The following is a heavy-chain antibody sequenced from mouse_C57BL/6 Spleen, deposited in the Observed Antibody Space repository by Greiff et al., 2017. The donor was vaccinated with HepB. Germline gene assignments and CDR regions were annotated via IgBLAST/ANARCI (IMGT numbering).Heavy chain of an antibody. D-gene: IGHD2-5*01. V-gene: IGHV1-52*01. CDR1: GYTFTSYW. CDR3: AREESNYGWYFDV. CDR2: IDPSDSET. Sequence: QVQLQQPGAELVRPGSSVKLSCKASGYTFTSYWMHWVKQRPIQGLEWIGNIDPSDSETHYNQKFKDKATLTVDKSSSTAYMQLSSLTSEDSAVYYCAREESNYGWYFDVWGTGTTVTVSS. J-gene: IGHJ1*03.